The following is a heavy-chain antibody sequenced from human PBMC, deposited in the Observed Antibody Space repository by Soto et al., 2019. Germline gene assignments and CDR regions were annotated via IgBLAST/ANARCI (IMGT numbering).Heavy chain of an antibody. V-gene: IGHV3-7*03. Sequence: PGGSLRLSGAASGFTFSSYWMSWVRQAPGKGLEWVANIKQDGSEKYYVDSVKGRFTISRDNAKNSLYLRMNSLRAEDTAVYYCARGELELRVQAYGMDVWGQGTTVTVSS. J-gene: IGHJ6*02. CDR1: GFTFSSYW. CDR2: IKQDGSEK. D-gene: IGHD1-7*01. CDR3: ARGELELRVQAYGMDV.